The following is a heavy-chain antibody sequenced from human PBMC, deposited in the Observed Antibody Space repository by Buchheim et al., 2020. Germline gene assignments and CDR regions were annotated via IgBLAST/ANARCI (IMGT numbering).Heavy chain of an antibody. CDR2: ISTDGSNT. V-gene: IGHV3-74*01. CDR3: ARGGIAAAPGY. CDR1: GFTFSSSW. D-gene: IGHD6-13*01. Sequence: EVQLVESGGGLVQPGGSLRLSCAASGFTFSSSWMHWVRQAPGKGLVWVSRISTDGSNTLYADSVKGRFTISRDNAKNTLYLQMNSLRAEDTAVYYCARGGIAAAPGYWGQGTL. J-gene: IGHJ4*02.